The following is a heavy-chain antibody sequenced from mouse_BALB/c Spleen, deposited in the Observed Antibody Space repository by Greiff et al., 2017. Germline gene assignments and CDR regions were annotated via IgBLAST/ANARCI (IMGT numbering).Heavy chain of an antibody. J-gene: IGHJ2*01. CDR3: ARSYYGSSYALYYFDY. Sequence: EVKLMESGGGLVQPGGSLKLSCAASGFTFSSYGMSWVRQTPDKRLELVATINSSGGRTYYPDSVKGRFTISRDNAKNTLYLQMSSLKSEDTAMYYCARSYYGSSYALYYFDYWGQGTTLTVSS. CDR2: INSSGGRT. CDR1: GFTFSSYG. V-gene: IGHV5-6-3*01. D-gene: IGHD1-1*01.